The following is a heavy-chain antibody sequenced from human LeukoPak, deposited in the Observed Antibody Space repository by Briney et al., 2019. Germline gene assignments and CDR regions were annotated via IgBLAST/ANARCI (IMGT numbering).Heavy chain of an antibody. D-gene: IGHD1/OR15-1a*01. CDR1: GGSISSYY. Sequence: SGTLSLTCTVSGGSISSYYWSWIRQPAGKGLEWIGRIYSSGSTNYNPSLKSRVTMSVDTSKNQFSLKLSSVTAADTAVYYCARDGNHWEQLPFDFWGQGTLVTVSS. CDR2: IYSSGST. J-gene: IGHJ4*02. CDR3: ARDGNHWEQLPFDF. V-gene: IGHV4-4*07.